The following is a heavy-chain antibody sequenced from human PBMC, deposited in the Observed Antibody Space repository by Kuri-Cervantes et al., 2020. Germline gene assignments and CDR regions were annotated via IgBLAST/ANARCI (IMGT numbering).Heavy chain of an antibody. CDR3: AREEGWFDP. V-gene: IGHV3-7*04. CDR1: GFTFSRFI. CDR2: IKKDGSEK. Sequence: GGSLRLSCAASGFTFSRFIVHWVRQVPGKGLEWVANIKKDGSEKYYVDSVKGRFTISRDNAKNSLYLQMNSLRAEDTAVYYCAREEGWFDPWGQGTLVTVSS. J-gene: IGHJ5*02.